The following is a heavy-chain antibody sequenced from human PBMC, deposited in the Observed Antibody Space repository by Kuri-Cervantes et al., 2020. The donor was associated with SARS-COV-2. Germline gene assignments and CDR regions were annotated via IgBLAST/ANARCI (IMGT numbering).Heavy chain of an antibody. J-gene: IGHJ6*03. V-gene: IGHV3-23*01. Sequence: GGSLRLSCAASGFTFSSYAMSWVRQAPGKGLEWVSAISGSGGSTYYADSVKGRFTISRDNSKNTLYLQMNSLRAEDTAVYYCTTETYDFWSGPDYYYMDVWGKGTTVTVSS. D-gene: IGHD3-3*01. CDR3: TTETYDFWSGPDYYYMDV. CDR1: GFTFSSYA. CDR2: ISGSGGST.